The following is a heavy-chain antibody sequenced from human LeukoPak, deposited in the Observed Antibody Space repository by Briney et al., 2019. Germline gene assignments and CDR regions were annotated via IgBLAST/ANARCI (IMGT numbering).Heavy chain of an antibody. CDR2: IYYSGST. D-gene: IGHD1-1*01. V-gene: IGHV4-34*01. CDR1: GGSLSGYY. Sequence: SETLSLTCGVYGGSLSGYYWSWLRQPPGKGLEWIAEIYYSGSTTYNPSLKSRVTISIDTSKNQFSLKVTSVTAADTAMYYCARPEPERSSWFDPWGQGTLVIVSS. CDR3: ARPEPERSSWFDP. J-gene: IGHJ5*02.